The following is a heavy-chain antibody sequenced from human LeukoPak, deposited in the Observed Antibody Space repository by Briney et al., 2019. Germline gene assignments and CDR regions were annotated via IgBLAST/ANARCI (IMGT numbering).Heavy chain of an antibody. J-gene: IGHJ6*03. Sequence: PSETLSLTCTVSGGYIGSFYWSWIRQPPGKGLEWIGNIYSSGSTNYNPSLKSRVTISVDTSKNQFSLRLTSVTAADTAVYYCAKNVDIVATYMDVWGKGTTVTVSS. CDR2: IYSSGST. CDR1: GGYIGSFY. CDR3: AKNVDIVATYMDV. V-gene: IGHV4-59*01. D-gene: IGHD5-12*01.